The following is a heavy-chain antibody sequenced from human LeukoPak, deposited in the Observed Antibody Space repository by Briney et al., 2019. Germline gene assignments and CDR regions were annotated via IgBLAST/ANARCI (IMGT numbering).Heavy chain of an antibody. CDR2: IIPIFGTA. CDR3: ARGGSGYDQHFDY. J-gene: IGHJ4*02. V-gene: IGHV1-69*13. CDR1: GGTFSSYA. Sequence: GASVKVSCKASGGTFSSYAISWVRQAPGQGLEWMGGIIPIFGTANYAQKFQGRVTITADESTSTAYMELSSLRSEDTAVYYCARGGSGYDQHFDYWGQGTLVTVSS. D-gene: IGHD5-12*01.